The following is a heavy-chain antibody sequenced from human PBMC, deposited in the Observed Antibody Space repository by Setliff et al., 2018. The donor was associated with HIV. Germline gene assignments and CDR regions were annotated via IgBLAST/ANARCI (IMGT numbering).Heavy chain of an antibody. CDR1: GFTFSSYS. Sequence: GGSLRLSCAASGFTFSSYSMNWVRQAPGKGLEWVSYISSSSSTIYYADSVKGRFTISRDNVKNSLYLQMNSLRAEDTAVYYCARVSELLAYYMDVWGKGTTVTVSS. J-gene: IGHJ6*03. V-gene: IGHV3-48*01. D-gene: IGHD1-26*01. CDR2: ISSSSSTI. CDR3: ARVSELLAYYMDV.